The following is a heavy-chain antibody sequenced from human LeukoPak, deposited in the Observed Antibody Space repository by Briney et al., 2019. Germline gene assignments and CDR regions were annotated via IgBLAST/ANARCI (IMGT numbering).Heavy chain of an antibody. Sequence: GSLRLSCAVSGFTVTVNYMSWVRQAPGKGLEWVSIIYKSGTISYADSVKGRFIISRDSSTNTLSLQMTSLRAEDTAVYYCAADFYTSYHLGYWGQGTLVTVSS. D-gene: IGHD3-16*01. CDR3: AADFYTSYHLGY. J-gene: IGHJ4*02. V-gene: IGHV3-66*01. CDR2: IYKSGTI. CDR1: GFTVTVNY.